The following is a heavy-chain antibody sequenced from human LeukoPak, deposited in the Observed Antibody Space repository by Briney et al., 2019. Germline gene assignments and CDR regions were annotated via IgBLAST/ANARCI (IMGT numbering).Heavy chain of an antibody. CDR1: GGSISSGDYY. CDR2: IYYSGST. V-gene: IGHV4-30-4*01. D-gene: IGHD4-17*01. J-gene: IGHJ4*02. CDR3: ARDDYGDWVPDY. Sequence: SQTLSLTCTVSGGSISSGDYYWSWIRQPPGKGLEWIGYIYYSGSTYYNPSLKSRVTISVDTSKNQFSLKLSSVTAADTAVYYCARDDYGDWVPDYWGQGTLVTVSS.